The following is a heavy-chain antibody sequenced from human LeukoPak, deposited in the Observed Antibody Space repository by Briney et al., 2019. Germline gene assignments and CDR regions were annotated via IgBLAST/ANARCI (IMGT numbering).Heavy chain of an antibody. J-gene: IGHJ3*02. D-gene: IGHD3-22*01. CDR2: ISGGST. CDR1: GFTFSSYA. Sequence: GGSLRLSCAASGFTFSSYAMSWVRQAPGKGLEWVSAISGGSTYYADSVKGRFTISRDNSKNTLYLQMNSLRAEDTAVYYCAKDHYYDSSGSTPGDAFDIWGQGTMVTVSS. V-gene: IGHV3-23*01. CDR3: AKDHYYDSSGSTPGDAFDI.